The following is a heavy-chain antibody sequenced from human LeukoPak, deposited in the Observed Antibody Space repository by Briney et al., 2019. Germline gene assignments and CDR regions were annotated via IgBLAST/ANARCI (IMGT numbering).Heavy chain of an antibody. J-gene: IGHJ4*02. CDR1: GGSISSYY. D-gene: IGHD5-18*01. Sequence: SETLSLTCTVSGGSISSYYWSWIRQPPGKGLEWIGYIYYSGSTNYNPSLKSRVTISVDTSKNQFSLKLSSVTAADTAVYYCARSWGYSSVGYFDYWGQGTLVTVSS. CDR3: ARSWGYSSVGYFDY. CDR2: IYYSGST. V-gene: IGHV4-59*01.